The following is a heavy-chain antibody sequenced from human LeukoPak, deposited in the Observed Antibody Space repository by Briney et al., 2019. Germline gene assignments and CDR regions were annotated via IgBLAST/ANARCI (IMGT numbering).Heavy chain of an antibody. CDR2: IYTSGST. V-gene: IGHV4-4*07. D-gene: IGHD1-7*01. CDR1: GGSISSYY. J-gene: IGHJ6*02. CDR3: ASGKLDYYYYYGMDV. Sequence: SETLSLTCTVSGGSISSYYWSWIRQPAGKGLEWIGRIYTSGSTNYNPSLKSRVTMSVDTSKNQFSLKLSSVTAADTAVYYCASGKLDYYYYYGMDVWGQGTTVTVSS.